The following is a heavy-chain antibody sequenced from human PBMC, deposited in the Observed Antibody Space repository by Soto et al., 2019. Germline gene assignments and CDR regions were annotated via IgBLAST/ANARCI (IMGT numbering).Heavy chain of an antibody. Sequence: GGSLRLSCAASGFTFSDYYMSWIRQAPGKGLEWVSYISSSGSTIYYADSVKGRFTISRDNAKNSLYLQMNSLRAEETAVYYCARDPESLEWLLSGAPNYYYYYYMDVWGKGTTVTVSS. CDR3: ARDPESLEWLLSGAPNYYYYYYMDV. CDR1: GFTFSDYY. J-gene: IGHJ6*03. V-gene: IGHV3-11*01. D-gene: IGHD3-3*01. CDR2: ISSSGSTI.